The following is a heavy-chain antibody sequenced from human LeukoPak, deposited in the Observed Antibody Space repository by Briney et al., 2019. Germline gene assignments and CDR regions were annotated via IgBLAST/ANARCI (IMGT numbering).Heavy chain of an antibody. Sequence: PGRSLRLSCAASGFTFSSYAMHWVRQAPGKGLEWVAVISYDGSNKYYADSVKGRFTISRDNSKNTLYLQMNSLRAEDTAVYYCASPITIFGAFDYWGQGTLVTVSS. D-gene: IGHD3-3*01. V-gene: IGHV3-30-3*01. CDR2: ISYDGSNK. J-gene: IGHJ4*02. CDR1: GFTFSSYA. CDR3: ASPITIFGAFDY.